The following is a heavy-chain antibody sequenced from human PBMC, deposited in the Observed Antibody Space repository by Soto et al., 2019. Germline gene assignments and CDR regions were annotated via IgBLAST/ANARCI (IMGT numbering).Heavy chain of an antibody. Sequence: EVQLVESGGGLVRPGGSLRLSCAASGFTFSNYWLSWVRQAPGKGLEWVANIKKDGSEKYYVGSVVGRFTISRDNAENSVYVQMNSVRGGETAVDYCARLYLAATIASLDYWGEGALVAVSS. CDR2: IKKDGSEK. CDR1: GFTFSNYW. J-gene: IGHJ4*02. CDR3: ARLYLAATIASLDY. V-gene: IGHV3-7*01. D-gene: IGHD6-25*01.